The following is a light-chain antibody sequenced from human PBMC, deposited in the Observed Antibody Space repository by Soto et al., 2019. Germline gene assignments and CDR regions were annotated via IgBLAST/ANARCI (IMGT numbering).Light chain of an antibody. J-gene: IGLJ1*01. CDR1: RSDIGGYNY. Sequence: QSALTQPASVSGSPGQSITISCTGSRSDIGGYNYVSWYQQHPGKAPRVIIYEVTYRPAGVSNRFSGSKSGNTAYLTISGLQAEDEAEYYCTSFTSSITYVFGSGTKLTVL. CDR2: EVT. V-gene: IGLV2-14*03. CDR3: TSFTSSITYV.